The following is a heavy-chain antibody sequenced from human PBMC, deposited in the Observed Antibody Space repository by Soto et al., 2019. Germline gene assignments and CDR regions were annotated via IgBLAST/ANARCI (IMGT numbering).Heavy chain of an antibody. CDR1: GFTFSLYA. CDR3: VRARATDSRPDY. Sequence: GGSLRLSCAASGFTFSLYAMIWVRQAPGKGLEWVSSVSSGSSYIYSADSLKGRFTISRDDAKNSLYLQMNSIRADDTAIYYCVRARATDSRPDYWGQGSLVTVSS. V-gene: IGHV3-21*01. J-gene: IGHJ4*02. CDR2: VSSGSSYI. D-gene: IGHD3-22*01.